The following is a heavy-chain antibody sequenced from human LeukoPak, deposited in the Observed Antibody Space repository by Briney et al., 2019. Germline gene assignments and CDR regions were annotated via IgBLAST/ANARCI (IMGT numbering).Heavy chain of an antibody. D-gene: IGHD5-12*01. CDR1: GGSISSSSYY. CDR3: ARAYSGYEGEVFDI. Sequence: SETLSLTCTVSGGSISSSSYYWGWIRQPPGEGLEWIGRVYYGGTTYYNPSLKSRDTISLDTSQDQFSLKLSSVTAADTAVYYCARAYSGYEGEVFDIWGQGTMVTVSS. J-gene: IGHJ3*02. CDR2: VYYGGTT. V-gene: IGHV4-39*01.